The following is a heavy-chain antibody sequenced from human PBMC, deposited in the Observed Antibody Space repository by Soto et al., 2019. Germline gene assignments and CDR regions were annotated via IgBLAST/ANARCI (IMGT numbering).Heavy chain of an antibody. Sequence: QVRLMQSGPEVRRPGASVTVSCKASGYTFTHYFIHWVRRAPGQGLEWMGYINPKSGDTHYSQTFRGRVSMTSDTSTDTANMGLSSLKSDDTAVYFCARVPGHKNSRGDFWGQGTPITVSS. CDR2: INPKSGDT. D-gene: IGHD1-7*01. V-gene: IGHV1-2*02. CDR3: ARVPGHKNSRGDF. CDR1: GYTFTHYF. J-gene: IGHJ4*02.